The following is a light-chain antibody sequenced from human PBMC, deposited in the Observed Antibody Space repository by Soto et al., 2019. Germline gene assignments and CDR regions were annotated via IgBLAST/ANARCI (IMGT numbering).Light chain of an antibody. CDR3: QSYDSSNVV. Sequence: NFMLTQPHSVSGSPGKTVTISCTRSSGSIASNYVQWYQQRPGSSPTTVIYEDNQRPSGVPDRSSGSIDSSSNSASLTISRLKTEDEADYYCQSYDSSNVVFGGGTKLTVL. J-gene: IGLJ2*01. V-gene: IGLV6-57*01. CDR1: SGSIASNY. CDR2: EDN.